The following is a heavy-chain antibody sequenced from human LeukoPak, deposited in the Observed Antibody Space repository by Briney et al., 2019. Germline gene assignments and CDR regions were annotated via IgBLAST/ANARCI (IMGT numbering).Heavy chain of an antibody. Sequence: PGGSLRLSSAASGFTFSSYAMSWVRQAPGKGLEWVSAISGSGGSTYYADSVKGRFTISRDNSKNTLYLQMNSLRAEDTAVYYCAKDATVTTSGSYFDYWGQGTLVTVSS. D-gene: IGHD4-17*01. V-gene: IGHV3-23*01. CDR3: AKDATVTTSGSYFDY. CDR2: ISGSGGST. CDR1: GFTFSSYA. J-gene: IGHJ4*02.